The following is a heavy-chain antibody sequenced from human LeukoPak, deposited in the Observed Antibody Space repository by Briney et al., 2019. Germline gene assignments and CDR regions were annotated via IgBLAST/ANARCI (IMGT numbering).Heavy chain of an antibody. V-gene: IGHV1-2*02. CDR3: ASSLLLGELSEKMNYYYYMDV. J-gene: IGHJ6*03. CDR1: GYAFTGYY. Sequence: ASVKVSCKASGYAFTGYYMHWVRQAPGQGLEWMGWINPNSGGTNYAQKFQGRVTMTRDTSISTAYMELSRLRSDDTAVYYCASSLLLGELSEKMNYYYYMDVWGKGTTVTISS. D-gene: IGHD3-16*02. CDR2: INPNSGGT.